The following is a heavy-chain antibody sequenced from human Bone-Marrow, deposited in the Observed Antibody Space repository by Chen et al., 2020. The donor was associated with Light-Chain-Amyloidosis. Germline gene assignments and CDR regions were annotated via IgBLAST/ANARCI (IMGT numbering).Heavy chain of an antibody. V-gene: IGHV3-23*04. CDR1: GFIFHKFA. CDR2: VSGSGDRT. J-gene: IGHJ4*02. CDR3: AKARVGSGSYYDAFDS. D-gene: IGHD3-10*01. Sequence: EVQVAESGGGWVQPGGSLRLSCAASGFIFHKFAMTWLRQAPGKGLEWVSGVSGSGDRTYYADSVKGRFIISRDNSKNTLFLQLNSLRPDDTAVYFCAKARVGSGSYYDAFDSWGQGTLVVVSS.